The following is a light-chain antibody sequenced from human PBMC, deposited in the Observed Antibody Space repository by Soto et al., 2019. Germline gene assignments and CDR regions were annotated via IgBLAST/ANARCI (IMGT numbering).Light chain of an antibody. CDR3: QQHGSSSPST. CDR1: QSVSSSY. Sequence: EIVLTQSPGTLSLSPGERATLSCRASQSVSSSYLAWYQQKPGQAPRLLIYGASSRATGIPDMFSGRGSGTAFTLTISRLEPEDFAVYYCQQHGSSSPSTFGQGTRLEIK. J-gene: IGKJ5*01. CDR2: GAS. V-gene: IGKV3-20*01.